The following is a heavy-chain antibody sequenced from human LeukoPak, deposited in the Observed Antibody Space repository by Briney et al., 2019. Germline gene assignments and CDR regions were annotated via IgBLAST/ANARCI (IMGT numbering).Heavy chain of an antibody. V-gene: IGHV4-30-2*01. J-gene: IGHJ3*02. CDR3: ATYSSSDIFDI. D-gene: IGHD6-6*01. Sequence: SQTLSLTCTVSGGSISSGGYYWSWIRQPPGKGLEWIGYIFHSGTIDYNPSFRSRVTISIDRSKNQFFLEVTSVTAADTAVYYCATYSSSDIFDIWGRGTMVTVSS. CDR1: GGSISSGGYY. CDR2: IFHSGTI.